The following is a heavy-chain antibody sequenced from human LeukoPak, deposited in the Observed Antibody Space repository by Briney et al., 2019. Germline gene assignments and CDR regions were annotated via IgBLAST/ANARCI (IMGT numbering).Heavy chain of an antibody. CDR1: GFTFSSYA. J-gene: IGHJ4*02. CDR2: ISGGGRST. CDR3: AKAYSNYDFDY. V-gene: IGHV3-23*01. Sequence: GGSLTLSCAASGFTFSSYAMSWVSQAPGKGREWVTSISGGGRSTYYPDSGNGGFTISRDNSKNTLHLQMNSRRAEDTAVYYCAKAYSNYDFDYWGQGTLVTVSS. D-gene: IGHD4-11*01.